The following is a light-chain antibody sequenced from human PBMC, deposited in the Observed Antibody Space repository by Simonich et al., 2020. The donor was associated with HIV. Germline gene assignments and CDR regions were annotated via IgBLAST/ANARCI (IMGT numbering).Light chain of an antibody. V-gene: IGLV2-8*01. Sequence: QSALAQPPSASGSPGQAVTISCTGTSSDVGAYHYVSWYQQHPGKAPTLMIYEVSKRPSGVPDRFSGSRSGNTASLTVSGLQAEDEGDYYCSSYAGSNNFVFGGGTKLTVL. J-gene: IGLJ3*02. CDR2: EVS. CDR3: SSYAGSNNFV. CDR1: SSDVGAYHY.